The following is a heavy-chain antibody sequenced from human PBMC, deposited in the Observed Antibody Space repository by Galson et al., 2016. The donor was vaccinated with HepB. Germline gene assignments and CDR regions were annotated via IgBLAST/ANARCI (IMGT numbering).Heavy chain of an antibody. CDR3: ARELVYLERGTYYYYGLDV. CDR2: ISGGGDT. J-gene: IGHJ6*02. CDR1: GFSVSSHY. D-gene: IGHD3-3*01. V-gene: IGHV3-53*01. Sequence: LRLSCAASGFSVSSHYMSWVRQPPGKGLEWVSGISGGGDTYSADSVKGRFIISRDNANNTLYLQLNTLRAEDTAVYYCARELVYLERGTYYYYGLDVWGQGTTVIVSS.